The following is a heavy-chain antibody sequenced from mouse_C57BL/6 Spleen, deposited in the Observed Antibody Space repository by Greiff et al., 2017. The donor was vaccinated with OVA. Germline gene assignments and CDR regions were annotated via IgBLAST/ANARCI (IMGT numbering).Heavy chain of an antibody. D-gene: IGHD1-1*01. J-gene: IGHJ4*01. CDR2: IDPEDGET. CDR3: ARRVSSDAMDY. CDR1: GFNFKDYY. Sequence: VHVKQSGAELVKPGASVKLSCTASGFNFKDYYMHWVKQRTEQGLEWIGRIDPEDGETKYAPKFQGKATITADTSSNTAYLQLSSLTSEDTAVYYCARRVSSDAMDYWGQGTSVTVSS. V-gene: IGHV14-2*01.